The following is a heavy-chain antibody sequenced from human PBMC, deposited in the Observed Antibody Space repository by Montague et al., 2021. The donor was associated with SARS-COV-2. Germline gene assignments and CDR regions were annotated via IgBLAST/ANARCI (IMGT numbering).Heavy chain of an antibody. J-gene: IGHJ4*02. CDR2: SDT. Sequence: SDTFYADSVKGRFTISRANAKNSLYLQMNSLRAEDTAVYYWAREKGIAVAGTDDGGQGTMLIVS. D-gene: IGHD6-19*01. V-gene: IGHV3-21*01. CDR3: AREKGIAVAGTDD.